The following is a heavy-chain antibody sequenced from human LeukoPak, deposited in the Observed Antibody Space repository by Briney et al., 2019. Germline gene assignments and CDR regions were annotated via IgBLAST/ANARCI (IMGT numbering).Heavy chain of an antibody. J-gene: IGHJ6*02. CDR3: AREGEYCSSTSCYTHLYYYGMDV. Sequence: ASVKVSCKASGYTFTSYDINWVRQATGQGLEWMGWMNPNSGNTGYAQKFQGRVTMTRSTSISTAYMELSSLRSEDTAVNYCAREGEYCSSTSCYTHLYYYGMDVWGQGTTVTVSS. D-gene: IGHD2-2*02. CDR2: MNPNSGNT. CDR1: GYTFTSYD. V-gene: IGHV1-8*01.